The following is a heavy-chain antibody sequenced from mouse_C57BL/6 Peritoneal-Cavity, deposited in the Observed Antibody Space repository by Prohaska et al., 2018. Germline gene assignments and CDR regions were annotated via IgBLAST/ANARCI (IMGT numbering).Heavy chain of an antibody. CDR2: INPNNGGT. J-gene: IGHJ3*01. Sequence: EVQLQQSGPELVKPGASVKISCKASGYTFTDYYMNWVKQSHGKRLEWIGDINPNNGGTSYNQKFKGKSTLTVDKSSSTAYMELRSLTSEDSAVYYCGRKTDYSNPFAYWGQGTLVTVSA. V-gene: IGHV1-26*01. CDR1: GYTFTDYY. D-gene: IGHD2-5*01. CDR3: GRKTDYSNPFAY.